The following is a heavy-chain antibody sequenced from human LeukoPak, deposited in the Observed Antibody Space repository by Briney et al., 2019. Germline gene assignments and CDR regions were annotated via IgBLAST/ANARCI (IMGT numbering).Heavy chain of an antibody. J-gene: IGHJ4*02. CDR1: GGSISSYY. CDR3: ARGRRIAANLGGYFDY. CDR2: IYYSGST. D-gene: IGHD6-13*01. V-gene: IGHV4-59*08. Sequence: SETLSLTCTVSGGSISSYYWSWIRQPPGKGLEWIGYIYYSGSTNYNPSPKSRVTISVDTSKNQFSLKLSSVTAADTAVYYCARGRRIAANLGGYFDYWGQGTLVTVSS.